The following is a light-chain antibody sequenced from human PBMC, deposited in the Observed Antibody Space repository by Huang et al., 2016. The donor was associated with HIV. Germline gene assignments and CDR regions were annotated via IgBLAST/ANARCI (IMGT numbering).Light chain of an antibody. CDR1: QSVSTN. V-gene: IGKV3-15*01. CDR3: QHYKT. CDR2: GTS. J-gene: IGKJ2*01. Sequence: EIVMTQSPATLSVSPGERVTLSCRTSQSVSTNLAWYQQKPGQAPRLLIYGTSTRATDIPARFSGSGSGTEFTLTIRSLQSEDFAVYSCQHYKTFGQGTKLEIK.